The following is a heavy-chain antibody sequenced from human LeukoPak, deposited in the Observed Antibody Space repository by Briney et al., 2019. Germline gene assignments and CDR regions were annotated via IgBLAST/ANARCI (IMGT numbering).Heavy chain of an antibody. CDR1: GYTFTSYY. D-gene: IGHD6-19*01. CDR3: ARDVLSGWQREAYFDY. V-gene: IGHV1-46*01. CDR2: INPSGGST. J-gene: IGHJ4*02. Sequence: ASVKVSCKASGYTFTSYYMHWVRQAPGQGLEWMGIINPSGGSTSYAQKFQGRVTMTRDTSTSTVYMELSSLRSDDTAVYYCARDVLSGWQREAYFDYWGQGTLVTVSS.